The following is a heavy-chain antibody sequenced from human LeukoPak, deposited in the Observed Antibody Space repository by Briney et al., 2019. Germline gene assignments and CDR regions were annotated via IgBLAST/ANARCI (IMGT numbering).Heavy chain of an antibody. D-gene: IGHD6-13*01. CDR1: GGSISSSSYY. Sequence: PSETLSLTCTVSGGSISSSSYYWGWIRQPPGKGLEWIGSIYYSGSTNYNPSLKSRVTISVDTSKNQFSLKLSSVTAADTAVYYCARGQHSMNYYYYYMDVWGKGTTVTVSS. J-gene: IGHJ6*03. V-gene: IGHV4-39*07. CDR3: ARGQHSMNYYYYYMDV. CDR2: IYYSGST.